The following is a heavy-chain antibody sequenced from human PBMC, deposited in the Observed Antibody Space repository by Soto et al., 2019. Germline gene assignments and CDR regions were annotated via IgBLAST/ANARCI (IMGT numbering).Heavy chain of an antibody. CDR2: IHNSGST. Sequence: SETLSLTCTVSGASVSSDTYYWSWVRQPPGKGLEWIGYIHNSGSTNHNPSLKSRVTISLDASKNQFSLKLSSVTAADTAVYYCARETVTTLDYWGQGILVTVSS. J-gene: IGHJ4*02. V-gene: IGHV4-61*01. CDR1: GASVSSDTYY. D-gene: IGHD4-17*01. CDR3: ARETVTTLDY.